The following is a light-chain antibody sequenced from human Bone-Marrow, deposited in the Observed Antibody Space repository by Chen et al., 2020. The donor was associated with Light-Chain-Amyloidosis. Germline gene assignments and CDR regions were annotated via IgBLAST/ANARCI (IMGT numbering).Light chain of an antibody. V-gene: IGKV5-2*01. J-gene: IGKJ5*01. CDR1: QDIDED. CDR2: QAT. CDR3: LQHDNVPLT. Sequence: ETTLTQSPAFMSATPGDKVNISCKASQDIDEDLNWYQQKPGKPTIFIVQQATTLVPGVPPRFSGSGYGTDCTLTIHKVESEDAAFYFCLQHDNVPLTFGQGTRLEIK.